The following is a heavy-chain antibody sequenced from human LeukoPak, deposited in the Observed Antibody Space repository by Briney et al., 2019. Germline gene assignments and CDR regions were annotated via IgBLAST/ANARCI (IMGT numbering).Heavy chain of an antibody. J-gene: IGHJ6*02. V-gene: IGHV3-53*01. Sequence: GGSLRLSCAASGFTVSSNYMSWVRQAPGKGLEWVSVIYSGGSTYYADSVKGRFTISRDNSKNTLYLQMNSLSAEDTAVYYCARGLDGYGYYYYGMDVWGQGTTVTVSS. CDR3: ARGLDGYGYYYYGMDV. D-gene: IGHD5-18*01. CDR2: IYSGGST. CDR1: GFTVSSNY.